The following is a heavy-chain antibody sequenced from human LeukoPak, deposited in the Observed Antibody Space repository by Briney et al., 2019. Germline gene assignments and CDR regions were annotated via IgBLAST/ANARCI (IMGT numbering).Heavy chain of an antibody. D-gene: IGHD2-2*01. CDR1: GFTFSSYG. CDR2: ISGSGGST. V-gene: IGHV3-23*01. J-gene: IGHJ6*02. Sequence: GRSLRLSCAASGFTFSSYGMHWVRQAPGKGLEWVSAISGSGGSTYYADSVKGRFTISRDNSKNTLYLQMNSLRAEDTAVYYCARYCSSTSCKNYYYYGMDVWGQGTTVTVSS. CDR3: ARYCSSTSCKNYYYYGMDV.